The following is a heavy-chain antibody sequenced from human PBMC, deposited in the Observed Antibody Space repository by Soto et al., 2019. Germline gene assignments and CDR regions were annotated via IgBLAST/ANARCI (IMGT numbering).Heavy chain of an antibody. D-gene: IGHD4-17*01. CDR1: GFTFSNAW. V-gene: IGHV3-15*07. CDR2: IKSKTDGGTT. CDR3: TEALTSDRPY. J-gene: IGHJ4*02. Sequence: GGSLRLSCAASGFTFSNAWMNWVRQAPGKGLEWVGRIKSKTDGGTTDYAAPVKGRFTISRDDSKSIAYLQMNSLKTEDTAVYYCTEALTSDRPYWGQGTLVTVSS.